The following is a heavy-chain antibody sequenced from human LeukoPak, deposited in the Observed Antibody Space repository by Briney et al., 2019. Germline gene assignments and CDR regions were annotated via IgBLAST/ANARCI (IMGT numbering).Heavy chain of an antibody. Sequence: ASVTASCKASGYTFVTYGINWVRQAPGQGPEWIGWISTYNGNTKYALKFQDRVTLTRDTSTTTAYMELKSLTSDDRAVYYCARASFDHWGQGTLVIVSS. J-gene: IGHJ4*02. CDR1: GYTFVTYG. CDR3: ARASFDH. V-gene: IGHV1-18*01. CDR2: ISTYNGNT.